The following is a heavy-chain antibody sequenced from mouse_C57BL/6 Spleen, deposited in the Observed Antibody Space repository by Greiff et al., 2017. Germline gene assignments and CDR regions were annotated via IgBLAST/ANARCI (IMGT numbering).Heavy chain of an antibody. J-gene: IGHJ4*01. CDR1: GYTFTSYG. Sequence: EVKLMESGAELVRPGSSVKMSCKTSGYTFTSYGINWVKQRPGQGLEWIGYIYIGNGYTEFNEKFKGKATLTSDTSSSTAYMQLSSLTSEDSAIYFCASSYYSKGDYYAMDYWGQGTSVTVSS. CDR2: IYIGNGYT. V-gene: IGHV1-58*01. CDR3: ASSYYSKGDYYAMDY. D-gene: IGHD2-5*01.